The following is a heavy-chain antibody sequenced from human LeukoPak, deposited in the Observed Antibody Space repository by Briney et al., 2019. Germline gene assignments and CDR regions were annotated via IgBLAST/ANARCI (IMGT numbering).Heavy chain of an antibody. J-gene: IGHJ1*01. CDR1: GFTFSSYA. CDR3: AREYYDFWSGQKYEYFQH. CDR2: ISGSGGST. Sequence: PGGSLRLSCAASGFTFSSYAMSWVRQAPGKGLEWVSAISGSGGSTYYADSVKGRFTISRDNSKNTLYLQMNSLRAEDTAVYYCAREYYDFWSGQKYEYFQHWGQGTLVTVSS. V-gene: IGHV3-23*01. D-gene: IGHD3-3*01.